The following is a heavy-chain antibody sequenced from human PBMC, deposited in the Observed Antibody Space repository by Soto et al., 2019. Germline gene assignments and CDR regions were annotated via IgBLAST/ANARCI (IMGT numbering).Heavy chain of an antibody. J-gene: IGHJ3*02. CDR3: AKDWAYYPFENAFDI. CDR1: RFTFSSFW. V-gene: IGHV3-74*01. D-gene: IGHD1-26*01. CDR2: INSDGSST. Sequence: PGGSLRLSCGASRFTFSSFWFHLVRQAPGKGLVWVSHINSDGSSTSYADSVKGRYTISRDNSKNTLYLQMNSLRAEDTAVYYCAKDWAYYPFENAFDIWGQGTMVTVSS.